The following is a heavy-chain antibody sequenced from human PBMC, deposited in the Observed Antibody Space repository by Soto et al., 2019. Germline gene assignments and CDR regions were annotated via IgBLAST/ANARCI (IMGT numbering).Heavy chain of an antibody. CDR3: ARGVAVDILTRFYGMDV. J-gene: IGHJ6*02. Sequence: PGGSLRLSCAASGFTFSDYYMSWIRQAPGKGLEWVSYISSSGSTIYYADSVKGRFTISRDNAKNSLYLQMNSLRAEDTDVYYCARGVAVDILTRFYGMDVWGQATTVTVSS. V-gene: IGHV3-11*01. CDR1: GFTFSDYY. D-gene: IGHD3-9*01. CDR2: ISSSGSTI.